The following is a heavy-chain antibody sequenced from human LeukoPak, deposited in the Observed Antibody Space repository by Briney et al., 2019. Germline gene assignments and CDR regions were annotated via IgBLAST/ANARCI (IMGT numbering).Heavy chain of an antibody. V-gene: IGHV3-21*01. CDR3: ARADYTHRAFDI. J-gene: IGHJ3*02. CDR2: ISSSSSYI. CDR1: GFTFSSYS. D-gene: IGHD4-11*01. Sequence: PGGSLRLSCAASGFTFSSYSMNWVRQAPGKGLEWVSSISSSSSYIYYADSVKGRFTISRDNAKNSLYLQMNSLRAEDTAVYYYARADYTHRAFDIWGQGTMVTVSS.